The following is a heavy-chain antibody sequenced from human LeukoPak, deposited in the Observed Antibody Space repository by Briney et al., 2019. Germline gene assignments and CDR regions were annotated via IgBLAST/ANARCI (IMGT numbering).Heavy chain of an antibody. V-gene: IGHV3-21*06. D-gene: IGHD1-1*01. CDR2: INSGSSYI. CDR1: GFTFSSYS. Sequence: GGSLRLSCVDSGFTFSSYSLNWVRQAPGKGLEWVSAINSGSSYIYYADSVKGRFTISRDNAKNSLYLQMNSLRVEDTAVYYCARIWSPSGYLRQLKVGHNMDVWGKGTTVTVSS. J-gene: IGHJ6*03. CDR3: ARIWSPSGYLRQLKVGHNMDV.